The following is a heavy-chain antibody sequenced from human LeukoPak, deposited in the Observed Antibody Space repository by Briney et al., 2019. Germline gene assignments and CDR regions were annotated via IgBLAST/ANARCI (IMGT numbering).Heavy chain of an antibody. CDR1: GFTFSSYA. V-gene: IGHV3-64*01. CDR3: AKGVITLDY. Sequence: GGSLRLSCAASGFTFSSYAMHWVRQAPGKGLEYVSAISSNGGSTYYANSVKGRLTISRDNSKNTLYLQMGSLRAEDMAVYYCAKGVITLDYWGQGTLVTVSS. CDR2: ISSNGGST. J-gene: IGHJ4*02. D-gene: IGHD3-10*01.